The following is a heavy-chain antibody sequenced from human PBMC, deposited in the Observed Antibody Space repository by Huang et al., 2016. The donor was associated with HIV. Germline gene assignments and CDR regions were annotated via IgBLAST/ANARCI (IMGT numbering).Heavy chain of an antibody. CDR2: TSGSVGNT. Sequence: EMQLLESGGGLVQPGGSLRLSCAASAFTFRRYAMTWVRQGPGKGLEWVSATSGSVGNTYYADSVKGRFTISRDNSKNTLYLQMNSLRAEDTAVYYCAKVASGYDFSARGSDWFDPWGQGTMVTVSS. CDR3: AKVASGYDFSARGSDWFDP. J-gene: IGHJ5*02. CDR1: AFTFRRYA. V-gene: IGHV3-23*01. D-gene: IGHD5-12*01.